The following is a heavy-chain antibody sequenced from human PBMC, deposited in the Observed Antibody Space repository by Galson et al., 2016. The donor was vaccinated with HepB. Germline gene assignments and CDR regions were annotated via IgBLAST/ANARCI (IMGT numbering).Heavy chain of an antibody. CDR3: ARVREQQLLDAFDI. CDR1: GFTFTRYN. CDR2: ISSGSSYI. V-gene: IGHV3-21*06. J-gene: IGHJ3*02. Sequence: SLRLSCATSGFTFTRYNMNWVRQAPGKGLEWVSSISSGSSYIYYADSVKGRFTISRDNVKNSLYLQMNSLRPEDTAVYYCARVREQQLLDAFDIWGQGTMVTVSS. D-gene: IGHD6-13*01.